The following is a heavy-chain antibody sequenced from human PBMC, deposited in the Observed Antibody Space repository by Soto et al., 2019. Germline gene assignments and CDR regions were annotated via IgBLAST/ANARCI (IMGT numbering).Heavy chain of an antibody. Sequence: GGALRLSCAASGFTFSSYAMSWVRQAPGKGLEWVSAISSSSSYIYYADSVKGRFTISRDNAKNSLYLQMNSLRAEDTAVYYCARDSATDWYFDLWGRGTLVTVSS. CDR1: GFTFSSYA. CDR2: ISSSSSYI. CDR3: ARDSATDWYFDL. V-gene: IGHV3-21*01. J-gene: IGHJ2*01.